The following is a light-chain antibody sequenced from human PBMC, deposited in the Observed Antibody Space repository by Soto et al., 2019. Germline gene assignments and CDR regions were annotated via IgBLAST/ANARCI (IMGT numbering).Light chain of an antibody. CDR1: SSDVGGYNY. Sequence: QSALTQPASVSGSPGQSISISCTGTSSDVGGYNYVSWYQQHPGKAPKLMIYEVSNRPSGVSNRFSGSKSGNTASLTISGLQPEDEADYYCSSYTSSRTYVVFGGGTKLTVL. V-gene: IGLV2-14*01. J-gene: IGLJ2*01. CDR3: SSYTSSRTYVV. CDR2: EVS.